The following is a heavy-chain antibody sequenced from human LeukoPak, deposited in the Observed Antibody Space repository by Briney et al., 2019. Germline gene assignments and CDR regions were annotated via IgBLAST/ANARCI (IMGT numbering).Heavy chain of an antibody. V-gene: IGHV4-34*01. J-gene: IGHJ4*02. D-gene: IGHD6-13*01. Sequence: SETLSLTCAVYGGSFSGYYWSWIRQPPGNGLEWIGEINHSGSTNYNPSLKSRVTISVDTSKNQFSLKLSSVTAADTAVYYCALYPYSSCWYGRDYWGQGTLVTVSS. CDR1: GGSFSGYY. CDR3: ALYPYSSCWYGRDY. CDR2: INHSGST.